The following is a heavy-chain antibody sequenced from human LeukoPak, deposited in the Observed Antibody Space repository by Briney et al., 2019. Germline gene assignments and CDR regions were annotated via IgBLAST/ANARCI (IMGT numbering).Heavy chain of an antibody. CDR3: ARAAITMVRGVIIWLDP. CDR2: INPNSGST. Sequence: GASVKVSCKASGYTFTGYYMHWVRQAPGQGLEWMGWINPNSGSTNYAQKFQGRVTMTRDTSISTAYMELSRLRSDDTAVYYCARAAITMVRGVIIWLDPWGQGTLVTVSS. J-gene: IGHJ5*02. V-gene: IGHV1-2*02. D-gene: IGHD3-10*01. CDR1: GYTFTGYY.